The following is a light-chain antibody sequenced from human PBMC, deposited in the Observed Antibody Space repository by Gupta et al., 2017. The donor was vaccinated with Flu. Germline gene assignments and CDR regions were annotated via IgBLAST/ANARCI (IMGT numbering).Light chain of an antibody. J-gene: IGKJ1*01. CDR2: AAS. V-gene: IGKV1-6*01. CDR3: LQDYDYPWT. CDR1: QGIRDD. Sequence: AIQMTQSPSSLSASVGDRVTITCRASQGIRDDLSWYQQKPGKPPKLLIYAASSLQSGVPARFSGTGSGTDFTLTISSLQPEDFATFYCLQDYDYPWTFGQGTKVEIK.